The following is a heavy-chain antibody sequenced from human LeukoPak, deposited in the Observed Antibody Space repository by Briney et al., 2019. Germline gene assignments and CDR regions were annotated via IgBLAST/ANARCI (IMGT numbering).Heavy chain of an antibody. V-gene: IGHV1-69*04. D-gene: IGHD1-26*01. J-gene: IGHJ4*02. CDR3: AREVKSGSYFYFDY. CDR1: GYTFTSYA. Sequence: SVKVSCKASGYTFTSYAISWVRQAPGQGLEWMGRIIPILGIANYAQKFQGRVTITADKSTSTAYMELSNLRSEDTAVYYCAREVKSGSYFYFDYWGQGTLVTVSS. CDR2: IIPILGIA.